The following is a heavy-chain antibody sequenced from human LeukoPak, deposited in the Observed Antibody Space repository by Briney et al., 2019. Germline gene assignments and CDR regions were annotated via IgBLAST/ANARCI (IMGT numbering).Heavy chain of an antibody. CDR2: INPNSGGT. D-gene: IGHD2-15*01. V-gene: IGHV1-2*02. CDR3: ARVSASPRAYYYYYYMDV. J-gene: IGHJ6*03. CDR1: GYTFTGYY. Sequence: GASVKVSCKASGYTFTGYYMHWVRQAPGQGLEWMGWINPNSGGTNYAQKFQGRVTMTRDTSISTAYMELSSLRSEDTAVYYCARVSASPRAYYYYYYMDVWGKGTTVTVSS.